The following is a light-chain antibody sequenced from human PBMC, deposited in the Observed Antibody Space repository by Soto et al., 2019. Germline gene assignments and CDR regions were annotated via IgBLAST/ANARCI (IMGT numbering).Light chain of an antibody. J-gene: IGKJ1*01. V-gene: IGKV1-6*01. CDR1: QGIRND. Sequence: AIQMTQSPSSLSASVGDRVTITCRASQGIRNDLGWYQQKPGKAPKLLIYAASTLQSGVPSRFSGSGSGTDFTLVISSLQPEDFATYYCQQSYIDPWGTCGQGTKVDIK. CDR2: AAS. CDR3: QQSYIDPWGT.